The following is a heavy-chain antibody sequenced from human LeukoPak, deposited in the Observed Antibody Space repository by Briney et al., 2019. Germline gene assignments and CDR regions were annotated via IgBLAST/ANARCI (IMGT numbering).Heavy chain of an antibody. J-gene: IGHJ3*02. D-gene: IGHD3-9*01. CDR3: ARDLPYDDILTGYPTRDAFDI. CDR2: IYHSGHI. Sequence: PSGTLSLTCAVSGGSITSNNWWSWVRQPPGKGLELIGEIYHSGHINYNPSLKSRVTISVDKSRNQFSLNLSSVTAADTAVYYCARDLPYDDILTGYPTRDAFDIWGQGTMVTVSS. CDR1: GGSITSNNW. V-gene: IGHV4-4*02.